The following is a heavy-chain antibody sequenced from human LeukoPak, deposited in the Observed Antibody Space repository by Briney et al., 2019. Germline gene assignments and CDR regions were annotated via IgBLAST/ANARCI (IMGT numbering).Heavy chain of an antibody. CDR3: TRVAIAIIGTDPVDY. Sequence: PGGSLRLSCEASGFTFADYAMNWVRQAPGKGLEWVGFIRSRTYGGAADYAPSVQGRFTISRDDSKSIAYLQMNSLEIEDTAVYYSTRVAIAIIGTDPVDYWGQGTLVTVSP. CDR2: IRSRTYGGAA. CDR1: GFTFADYA. D-gene: IGHD2-21*01. V-gene: IGHV3-49*04. J-gene: IGHJ4*02.